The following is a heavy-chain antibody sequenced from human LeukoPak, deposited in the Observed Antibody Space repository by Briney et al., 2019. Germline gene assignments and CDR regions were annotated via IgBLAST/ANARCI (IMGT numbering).Heavy chain of an antibody. CDR1: GFTFSSYA. CDR3: AKDLSGGYSYGSSPGWYFDL. Sequence: GGSLRLSCAASGFTFSSYAMSWVRQAPGKGLEWVSAISGSGGSTYYADSVKGRFTISRDNSKNTLYLQMNSLRAEDTAVYYCAKDLSGGYSYGSSPGWYFDLWGRGTLVTVSS. J-gene: IGHJ2*01. V-gene: IGHV3-23*01. CDR2: ISGSGGST. D-gene: IGHD5-18*01.